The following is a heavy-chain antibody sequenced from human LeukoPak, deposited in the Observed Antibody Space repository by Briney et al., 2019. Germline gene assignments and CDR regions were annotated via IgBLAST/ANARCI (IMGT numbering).Heavy chain of an antibody. CDR2: ISTDGTT. CDR3: AKDRGSSWYGDYFDY. V-gene: IGHV3-23*01. Sequence: GGSLRLSCAVSGFTFGNYAMTWVRQAPGKGLESVSSISTDGTTYYAHSVRGRFTLSRDNSKNTLHLQMRSLGAEDTAVYYCAKDRGSSWYGDYFDYWGQGTLVTVSS. D-gene: IGHD6-13*01. CDR1: GFTFGNYA. J-gene: IGHJ4*02.